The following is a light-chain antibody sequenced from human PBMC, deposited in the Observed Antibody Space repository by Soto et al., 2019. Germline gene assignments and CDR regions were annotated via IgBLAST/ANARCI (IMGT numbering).Light chain of an antibody. Sequence: DIVLTPSQGTLSFSPLEIASLSFSSSQSVSSGHLAWYQQKPGQAPRLLIYDASNRATGIPARFSGSGSGTDFTLTISSLEPEDFAVYYCQQRSNWPPTWKFGQGTKVAIK. CDR3: QQRSNWPPTWK. CDR2: DAS. J-gene: IGKJ1*01. CDR1: QSVSSGH. V-gene: IGKV3-11*01.